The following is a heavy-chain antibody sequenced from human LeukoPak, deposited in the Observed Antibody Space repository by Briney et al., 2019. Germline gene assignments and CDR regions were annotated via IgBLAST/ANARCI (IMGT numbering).Heavy chain of an antibody. CDR2: IYYSGST. D-gene: IGHD7-27*01. J-gene: IGHJ4*02. Sequence: PSETLSLTCTVSGGSISSYYWSWIRQPPGKGLEWIGYIYYSGSTNYNPSLKSRVTISVDTSKNQFSLKLSSVTAADTAVYYCARAQQLGISDSWGQGTLVTVSS. V-gene: IGHV4-59*01. CDR3: ARAQQLGISDS. CDR1: GGSISSYY.